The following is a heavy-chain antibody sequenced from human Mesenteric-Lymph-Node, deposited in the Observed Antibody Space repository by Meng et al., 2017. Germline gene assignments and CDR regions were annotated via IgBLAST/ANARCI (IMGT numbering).Heavy chain of an antibody. V-gene: IGHV1-8*03. D-gene: IGHD6-6*01. J-gene: IGHJ1*01. CDR1: GYTFSSYD. CDR3: ARGPPSHQYFQH. CDR2: MNPNSGNT. Sequence: QGQLVQSGAEVKKPGDSGKVSCKASGYTFSSYDINWVRQATGQGLEWMGWMNPNSGNTGYAQKFQGRVTISRNTSISTAYMELSSLRSEDTAVYYRARGPPSHQYFQHWGQGTLVTVSS.